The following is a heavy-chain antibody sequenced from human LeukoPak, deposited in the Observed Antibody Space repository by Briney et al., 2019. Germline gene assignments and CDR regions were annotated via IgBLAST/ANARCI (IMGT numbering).Heavy chain of an antibody. D-gene: IGHD3-22*01. Sequence: GGSLRLSCAASGFTVSSNYMSWVRQAPGKGLEWVSVIYSGGSTYYADSVKGRFTISRDNSKNTLYLQMNSLRAEDTAVYYCARDGYYYDSSGSDDAFDIWGQGTMVTVSS. V-gene: IGHV3-66*01. CDR2: IYSGGST. CDR1: GFTVSSNY. CDR3: ARDGYYYDSSGSDDAFDI. J-gene: IGHJ3*02.